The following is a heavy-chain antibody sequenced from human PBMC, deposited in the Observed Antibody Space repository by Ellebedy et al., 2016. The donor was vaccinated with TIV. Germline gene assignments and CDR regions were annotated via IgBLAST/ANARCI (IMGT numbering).Heavy chain of an antibody. CDR2: ISSDGSFG. D-gene: IGHD3-10*01. Sequence: GGSLRLSXVASGFTFSSYGMHWVRQGPGKGLEWVAGISSDGSFGHSVDSVKGRFTISRDNSMNTLYLEMNSLRPEDTAVYFCVKDLAHPGNWFDPWGQGTLVTVSS. J-gene: IGHJ5*02. V-gene: IGHV3-30*18. CDR3: VKDLAHPGNWFDP. CDR1: GFTFSSYG.